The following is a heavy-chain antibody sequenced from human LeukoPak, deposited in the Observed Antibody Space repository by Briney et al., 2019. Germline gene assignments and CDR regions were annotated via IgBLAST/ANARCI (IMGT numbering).Heavy chain of an antibody. CDR1: GFTFSDYY. J-gene: IGHJ4*02. V-gene: IGHV3-11*01. D-gene: IGHD4/OR15-4a*01. CDR3: ARLTTGYYFDY. CDR2: ISSSGSTI. Sequence: AGGSLRLSRAASGFTFSDYYMSWIRQAPGKGLEWVSYISSSGSTIYYADSVKGRFTVSRDNAKNSLYLQMNSLRAEDTAVYYCARLTTGYYFDYWGQGTLVTVSS.